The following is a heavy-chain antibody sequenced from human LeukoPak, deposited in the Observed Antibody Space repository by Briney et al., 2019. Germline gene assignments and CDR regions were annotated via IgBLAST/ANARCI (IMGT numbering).Heavy chain of an antibody. D-gene: IGHD2-15*01. CDR1: GFSVSRNY. CDR2: LYSGGIS. Sequence: PGGSLRLSCAVSGFSVSRNYMNWVRQVPGRGLEWVSVLYSGGISRYADSVKGRFTISRDNSKNILYLQMNSLRAEDTAVYYCAKGHRYCSGGSCYSGVDYWGQGTLVTVSS. V-gene: IGHV3-53*01. J-gene: IGHJ4*02. CDR3: AKGHRYCSGGSCYSGVDY.